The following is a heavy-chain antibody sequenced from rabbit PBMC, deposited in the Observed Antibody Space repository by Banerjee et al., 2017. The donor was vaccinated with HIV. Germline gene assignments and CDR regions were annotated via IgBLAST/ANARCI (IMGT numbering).Heavy chain of an antibody. D-gene: IGHD4-2*01. CDR3: ARGLLVTDL. V-gene: IGHV1S40*01. CDR2: IYSSSSGRA. J-gene: IGHJ4*01. Sequence: QSLEESGGDLVKPGASLTLTCTASGFSFSSSYWICWVRQAPGKGLEWIGCIYSSSSGRAYYASWAKGRFTISKTSSTTVTLQMTSLAAADTATYFCARGLLVTDLWGPGTLVTVS. CDR1: GFSFSSSYW.